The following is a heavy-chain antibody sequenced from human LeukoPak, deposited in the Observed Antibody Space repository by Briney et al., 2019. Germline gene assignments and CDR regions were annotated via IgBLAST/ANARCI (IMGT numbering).Heavy chain of an antibody. J-gene: IGHJ6*02. CDR2: INPNSGGT. D-gene: IGHD2-21*02. Sequence: ASVKVSCKASGYTFTGYYMHWVRQAPGQGLEWTGWINPNSGGTNYAQKFQGRVTMTRDTSISTAYMELSRLKSDDTAVYYCARGYCGGDCYYYYYGMDVWGQGATVTVSS. CDR1: GYTFTGYY. CDR3: ARGYCGGDCYYYYYGMDV. V-gene: IGHV1-2*02.